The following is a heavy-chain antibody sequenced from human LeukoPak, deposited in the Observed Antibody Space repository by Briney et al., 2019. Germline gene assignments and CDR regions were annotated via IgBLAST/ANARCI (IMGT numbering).Heavy chain of an antibody. CDR2: ISGSGSST. CDR1: GFTFYNYA. Sequence: PGGSLRLSCAGSGFTFYNYAMNWVRQAPGKELEWVSTISGSGSSTFYADSVKGRFTISRDNSKNMLYFQMNSLRAEDTAVYYCSKSENGYSTFDYWGQGTLVTVSS. D-gene: IGHD5-24*01. CDR3: SKSENGYSTFDY. J-gene: IGHJ4*02. V-gene: IGHV3-23*01.